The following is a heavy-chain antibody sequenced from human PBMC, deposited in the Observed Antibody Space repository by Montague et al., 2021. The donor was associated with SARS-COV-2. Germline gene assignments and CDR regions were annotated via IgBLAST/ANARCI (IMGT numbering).Heavy chain of an antibody. CDR1: GFLLSTPNVG. CDR2: IYSNGDK. Sequence: PALVKPTQTLTLTCTFSGFLLSTPNVGVAWIRQPPGKALEWLAVIYSNGDKRYSPSLQRRLTITKDTSRNQVVLSLTNVDPLDTATYYCAHLIRYYDIFTGIPFDDWGQGTQVTVSS. J-gene: IGHJ4*02. D-gene: IGHD3-9*01. CDR3: AHLIRYYDIFTGIPFDD. V-gene: IGHV2-5*01.